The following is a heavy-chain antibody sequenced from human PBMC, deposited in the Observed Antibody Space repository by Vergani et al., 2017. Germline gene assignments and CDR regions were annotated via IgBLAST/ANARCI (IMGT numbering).Heavy chain of an antibody. V-gene: IGHV3-74*01. Sequence: EVQLVESGGGLVQPGGSLRLSCAASGFTFSRHWMHWVRQAPGKGLVWVSRVNPEGTNTPYADSVKGRFTISRDNSKNTLYLQMNSLRAEDTAVYYCAKPGGSGSYSWFWFDPWGQGTLVTVSS. CDR3: AKPGGSGSYSWFWFDP. CDR1: GFTFSRHW. CDR2: VNPEGTNT. D-gene: IGHD3-10*01. J-gene: IGHJ5*02.